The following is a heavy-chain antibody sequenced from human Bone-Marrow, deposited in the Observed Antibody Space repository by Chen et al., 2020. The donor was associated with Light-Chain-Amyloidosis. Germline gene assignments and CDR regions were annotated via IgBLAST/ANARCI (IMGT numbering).Heavy chain of an antibody. Sequence: EVQLEQSGPEVKKPGEPLKISCKASGYTFPNYGIGWVRQMPGKGLEWMGVIYPDDPDASYSPSFEGQVTISADKSITTAYLQWRSLKASDTAMYYCARRRDGYNFDYWGQGTLVTVSS. D-gene: IGHD5-12*01. V-gene: IGHV5-51*01. CDR1: GYTFPNYG. CDR2: IYPDDPDA. J-gene: IGHJ4*02. CDR3: ARRRDGYNFDY.